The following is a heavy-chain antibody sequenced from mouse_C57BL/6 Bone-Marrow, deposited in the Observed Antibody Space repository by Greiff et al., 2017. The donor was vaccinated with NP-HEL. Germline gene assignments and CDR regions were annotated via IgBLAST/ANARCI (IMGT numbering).Heavy chain of an antibody. CDR3: ARWNYGYDNAMDY. CDR2: IYPGSGST. V-gene: IGHV1-55*01. Sequence: VQLQQSGAELVKPGASVKMSCKASGYTFTSYWITWVKQRPGQGLEWIGDIYPGSGSTNYNEKFKSKATLTVDTSSSTAYMQLSSLTSEDSAVYYCARWNYGYDNAMDYWGQGTSVTVSS. D-gene: IGHD2-2*01. CDR1: GYTFTSYW. J-gene: IGHJ4*01.